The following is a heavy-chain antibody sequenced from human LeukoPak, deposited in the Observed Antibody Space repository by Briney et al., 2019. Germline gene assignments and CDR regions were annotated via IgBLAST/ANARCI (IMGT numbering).Heavy chain of an antibody. D-gene: IGHD2-21*02. J-gene: IGHJ3*02. CDR2: IYHSGST. CDR1: GYSISSGYY. CDR3: ARGHVACGGGDCSNAFDI. V-gene: IGHV4-38-2*02. Sequence: SETLSLTCTVSGYSISSGYYWGWIRQPPGKGLEWIGSIYHSGSTYYNPSLKSRVTISVDTSKNQSSLKLSSVTAADTAVYYCARGHVACGGGDCSNAFDIWGQGTKVTVSS.